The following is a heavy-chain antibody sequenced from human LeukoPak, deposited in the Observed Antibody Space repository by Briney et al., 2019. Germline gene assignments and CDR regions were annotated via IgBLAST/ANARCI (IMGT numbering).Heavy chain of an antibody. V-gene: IGHV3-7*01. CDR3: ARLLVYNSGGEAFDY. CDR1: GFTFSDYY. CDR2: IKQDGSEK. J-gene: IGHJ4*02. Sequence: GGSLRLSCAASGFTFSDYYMSWIRQAPGKGLEWVANIKQDGSEKYYVDSVKGRFTISRDNAKNSLYLQMSSLRAEDTAVYYCARLLVYNSGGEAFDYWGQGTLVTVSS. D-gene: IGHD3-10*01.